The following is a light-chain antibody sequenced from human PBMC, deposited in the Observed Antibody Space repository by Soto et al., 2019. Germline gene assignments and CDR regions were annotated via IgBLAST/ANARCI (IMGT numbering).Light chain of an antibody. CDR3: QQYKNWPPLT. V-gene: IGKV3-15*01. J-gene: IGKJ4*01. Sequence: EIVMTQSPATLSASPGETATLSCRASQSVSYNLAWYQQKPGQGPRLVIYGAFSRATGIPARFSGSGSGTEFTLTISSLQSEDFAVYYCQQYKNWPPLTFGGGTKVEIK. CDR1: QSVSYN. CDR2: GAF.